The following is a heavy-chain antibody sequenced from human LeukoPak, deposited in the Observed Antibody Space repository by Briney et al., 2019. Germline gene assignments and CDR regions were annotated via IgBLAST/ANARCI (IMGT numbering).Heavy chain of an antibody. Sequence: PSETLSLTCTVSGGSVSSGSFYWNWIRQPPGKGLEWIGYIYYSGSTNYNPSLKSRVTISVDTSKNQFSLKLSSVTAADTAVCYCARSYYYGSGTYSFDIWGQGTMVTVSS. J-gene: IGHJ3*02. CDR1: GGSVSSGSFY. D-gene: IGHD3-10*01. CDR2: IYYSGST. CDR3: ARSYYYGSGTYSFDI. V-gene: IGHV4-61*01.